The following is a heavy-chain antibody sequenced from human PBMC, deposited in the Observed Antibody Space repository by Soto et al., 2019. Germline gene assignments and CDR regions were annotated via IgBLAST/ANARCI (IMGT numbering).Heavy chain of an antibody. CDR2: IYHSGST. Sequence: QVQLQESGPGLVKPSGTLSLTCAVSGGSISSSNWWSWVRQPPGKGLEWIGEIYHSGSTNYNPSLKRRVXXXVXXSKNQFSQKLSSVTAADTAVYYCARVTSSGWYWTTWGQGTLVTVSS. D-gene: IGHD6-19*01. CDR1: GGSISSSNW. V-gene: IGHV4-4*02. J-gene: IGHJ5*02. CDR3: ARVTSSGWYWTT.